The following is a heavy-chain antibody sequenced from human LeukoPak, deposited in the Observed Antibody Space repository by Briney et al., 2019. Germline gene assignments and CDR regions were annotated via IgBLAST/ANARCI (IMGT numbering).Heavy chain of an antibody. D-gene: IGHD5-12*01. V-gene: IGHV4-61*01. CDR1: GGSISSSSYY. Sequence: SETLSLTCTVSGGSISSSSYYWSWIRQPPGKGLEWIGYIYYSGSTNYNPSLKSRVTISVDTSKNQFSLKLSSVTAADTAVYYCARGRGSRDYWGSYYMDVWGKGTTVTVSS. CDR2: IYYSGST. J-gene: IGHJ6*03. CDR3: ARGRGSRDYWGSYYMDV.